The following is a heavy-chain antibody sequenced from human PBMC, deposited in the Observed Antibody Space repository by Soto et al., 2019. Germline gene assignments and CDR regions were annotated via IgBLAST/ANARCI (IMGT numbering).Heavy chain of an antibody. CDR2: ISYDGSTK. D-gene: IGHD2-21*02. CDR1: GFTFSSYG. CDR3: AKDRVVVTEGVLDY. V-gene: IGHV3-30*18. J-gene: IGHJ4*02. Sequence: QVQLVESGGGVVQPGRSLRLSCAASGFTFSSYGMHRVRQAPDQGLEWVAGISYDGSTKYYADSVKGRFTISRDNSKNTLYLQMNSLRAEDTAVYYCAKDRVVVTEGVLDYWGQGTLVTVSS.